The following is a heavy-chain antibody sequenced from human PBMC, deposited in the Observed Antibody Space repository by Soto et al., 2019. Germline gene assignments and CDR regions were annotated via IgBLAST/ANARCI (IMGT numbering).Heavy chain of an antibody. V-gene: IGHV5-51*01. CDR1: GYSFTSYW. J-gene: IGHJ4*02. D-gene: IGHD3-22*01. Sequence: GESLKISCKGSGYSFTSYWIGWVRQMPGKGLEWMGIIYPGDSDTRYSPSFQGQVTISADKSISTAYLQWSSLKAPDTAMYYCARHSLLGYDSSGYYPGYWGQGTLVTVS. CDR3: ARHSLLGYDSSGYYPGY. CDR2: IYPGDSDT.